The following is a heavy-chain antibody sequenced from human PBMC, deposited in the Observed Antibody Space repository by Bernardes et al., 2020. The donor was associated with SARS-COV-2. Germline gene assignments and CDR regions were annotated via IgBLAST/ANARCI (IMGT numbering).Heavy chain of an antibody. D-gene: IGHD3-3*01. CDR3: ARDGRLEDLDF. CDR1: GYTFSSSG. CDR2: ISGYNGNT. V-gene: IGHV1-18*01. Sequence: ASVKVSCKTSGYTFSSSGISWVRQAPGQGLEWMGWISGYNGNTHYTQRLQGRVTMTADTSTSTAYLELTSLTFDDTAVYFCARDGRLEDLDFWGQGTLVTVSS. J-gene: IGHJ4*02.